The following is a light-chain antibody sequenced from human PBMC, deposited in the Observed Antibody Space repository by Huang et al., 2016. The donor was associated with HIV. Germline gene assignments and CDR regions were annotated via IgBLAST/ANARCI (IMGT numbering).Light chain of an antibody. V-gene: IGKV4-1*01. CDR3: QQCYSIPQT. J-gene: IGKJ1*01. Sequence: DIVLTQSPDSLAVSMGERATINCRSSQSVYYSSNSKNYLAWFQQKPGQAPRLLIYWASAREAGVPDRFTGSGSGTDFTLTISTLEAEDAAVYYCQQCYSIPQTFGQGTKVEI. CDR2: WAS. CDR1: QSVYYSSNSKNY.